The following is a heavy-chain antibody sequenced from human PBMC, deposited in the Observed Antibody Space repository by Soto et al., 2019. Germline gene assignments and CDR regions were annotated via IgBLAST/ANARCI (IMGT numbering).Heavy chain of an antibody. V-gene: IGHV1-18*01. D-gene: IGHD3-16*01. J-gene: IGHJ6*03. Sequence: EASVKVSCKASGYTLTSYGISWVRQAPGQGLEWMGWISAYNGNTNYAQKHQGRVTMTTDTSTSTAYMELRSLRSDDSAVYYCARVGPYYYYYYMDVWGKGTTVTVSS. CDR2: ISAYNGNT. CDR3: ARVGPYYYYYYMDV. CDR1: GYTLTSYG.